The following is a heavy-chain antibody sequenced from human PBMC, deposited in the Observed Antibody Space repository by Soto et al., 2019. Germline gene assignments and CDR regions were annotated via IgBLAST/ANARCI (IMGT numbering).Heavy chain of an antibody. CDR3: AREGYNWNYKCDY. CDR1: GFTFSSYS. V-gene: IGHV3-21*01. CDR2: ISSSSSDI. D-gene: IGHD1-7*01. Sequence: EVQLVESGGGLVKPGGSLRLSCAASGFTFSSYSMNWVRQAPGKGLGWVSPISSSSSDIYYADSVKGRFTISRDNAKNLLQQKMNSRGADDTVVYCGAREGYNWNYKCDYWGQGTLVTVSS. J-gene: IGHJ4*02.